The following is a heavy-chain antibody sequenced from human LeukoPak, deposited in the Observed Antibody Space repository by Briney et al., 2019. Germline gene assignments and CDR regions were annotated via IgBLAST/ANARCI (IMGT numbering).Heavy chain of an antibody. V-gene: IGHV1-46*01. D-gene: IGHD6-13*01. Sequence: ASVKVSCKASGYTFTSYYMHRVRQAPGQGLEWMGIINPSGGSTSYAQKFQGRVTMTRDTSTSTVYMELSSLRSEDTAVYYCARDLPSGAAAGTPYYFDYWGRGTLVTVSS. CDR2: INPSGGST. J-gene: IGHJ4*02. CDR3: ARDLPSGAAAGTPYYFDY. CDR1: GYTFTSYY.